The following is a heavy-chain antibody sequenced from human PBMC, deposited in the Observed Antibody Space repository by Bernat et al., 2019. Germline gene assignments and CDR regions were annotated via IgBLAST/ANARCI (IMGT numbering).Heavy chain of an antibody. CDR3: AKDLNPRVWFGELLVDYYGMDV. V-gene: IGHV3-30*18. Sequence: VQLVESGGGVVQPGRSLRLSCAASGFTFSSYGMHWVRQAPGKGLEWVAVISYDGSNKYYADSVKGRFTISRDNSKNTLYLQMNSLRAEDTAVYYCAKDLNPRVWFGELLVDYYGMDVWGQGTTVTVSS. CDR2: ISYDGSNK. CDR1: GFTFSSYG. D-gene: IGHD3-10*01. J-gene: IGHJ6*02.